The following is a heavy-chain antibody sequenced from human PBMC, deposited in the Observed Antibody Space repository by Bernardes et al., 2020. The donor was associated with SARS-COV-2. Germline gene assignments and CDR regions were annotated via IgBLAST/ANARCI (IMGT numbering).Heavy chain of an antibody. D-gene: IGHD3-16*02. Sequence: SETLSLTCTVSGGSISSYSWSWIRQPPGKGLEWIGYVYYTGNTNYNPSLKSRVTMSVDTFKNHLSLRLTSVTAADTAVYFCTRRGSFGELSRNSYFDYWGQGTLVTVSS. CDR2: VYYTGNT. J-gene: IGHJ4*02. CDR3: TRRGSFGELSRNSYFDY. V-gene: IGHV4-59*08. CDR1: GGSISSYS.